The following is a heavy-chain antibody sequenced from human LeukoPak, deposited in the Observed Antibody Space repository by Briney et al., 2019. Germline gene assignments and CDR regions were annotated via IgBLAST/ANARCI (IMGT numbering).Heavy chain of an antibody. CDR2: ISYDGSNK. Sequence: GRSLRLSCAASEFTFSSYGMHWVRQAPGKGLEWVAVISYDGSNKYYADSVKGRFTISRDNSKNTLYLQMNSLRAEDTAVYYCAKDGVYCSGGSCYAVDWYFDLWGRGTLVTVSS. CDR3: AKDGVYCSGGSCYAVDWYFDL. CDR1: EFTFSSYG. J-gene: IGHJ2*01. V-gene: IGHV3-30*18. D-gene: IGHD2-15*01.